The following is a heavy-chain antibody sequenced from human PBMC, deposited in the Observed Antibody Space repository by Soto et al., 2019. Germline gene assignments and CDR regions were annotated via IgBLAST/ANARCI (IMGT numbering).Heavy chain of an antibody. V-gene: IGHV3-74*01. CDR3: ARDNWNTV. CDR2: VNGDGSST. CDR1: GFTFSSYS. Sequence: LSLSCAASGFTFSSYSMNWVRQAPGKGLVWVSRVNGDGSSTFYADSVKGRFTISRDNAKNTVYLQMNSLRAEDTAVYYCARDNWNTVWGQGTMVTVSS. J-gene: IGHJ3*01. D-gene: IGHD1-20*01.